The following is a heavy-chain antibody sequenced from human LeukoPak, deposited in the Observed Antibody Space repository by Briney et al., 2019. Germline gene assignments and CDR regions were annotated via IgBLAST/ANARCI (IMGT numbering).Heavy chain of an antibody. CDR1: GYTCTGYY. CDR2: INPNSGDT. V-gene: IGHV1-2*02. CDR3: AREVGATSVDY. D-gene: IGHD1-26*01. Sequence: ASVKVSCKASGYTCTGYYIHWVRQAPGQGLEWMGWINPNSGDTNYVQKFQGRVTVTRDTSISTAYMELSRLTSDDTAVFYCAREVGATSVDYWGQGTLVTVSS. J-gene: IGHJ4*02.